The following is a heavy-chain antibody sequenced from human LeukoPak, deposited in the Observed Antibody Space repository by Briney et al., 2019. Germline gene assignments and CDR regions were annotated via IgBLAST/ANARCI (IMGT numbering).Heavy chain of an antibody. J-gene: IGHJ4*02. V-gene: IGHV3-48*02. CDR3: ARQHTARFAY. D-gene: IGHD5-18*01. CDR2: ISSSSTNI. Sequence: GGSLSLSCAASGFTFSSYSMNWVRQAPGKGLEWVSYISSSSTNIYYADSVEGRFTISRDNGKNSLYLQMNSLRDEDTAIYYCARQHTARFAYWGQGTLVTVSS. CDR1: GFTFSSYS.